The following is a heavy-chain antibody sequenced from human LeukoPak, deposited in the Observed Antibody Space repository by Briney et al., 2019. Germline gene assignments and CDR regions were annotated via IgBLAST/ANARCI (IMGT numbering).Heavy chain of an antibody. Sequence: SETLSLTCTVSGGSISSSSYYWGWIRQPPGKGLEWIGSIYYSGSTYYNPSLKSRVTISVDTSKNQFSLKLSSVTAADTAMYYCARVQLQLERLDYYFDYWGQGTLVTVSS. V-gene: IGHV4-39*07. J-gene: IGHJ4*02. CDR3: ARVQLQLERLDYYFDY. D-gene: IGHD1-1*01. CDR1: GGSISSSSYY. CDR2: IYYSGST.